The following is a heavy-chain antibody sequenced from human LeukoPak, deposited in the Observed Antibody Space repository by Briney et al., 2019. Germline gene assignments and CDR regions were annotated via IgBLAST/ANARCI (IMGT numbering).Heavy chain of an antibody. Sequence: GASVKVSCKTSGGTFTSYAITWVRQAPGQGREWVGKIIPISGTTNYAQKFQGRVTFTADESTSTAYMELSSLRSEDTALYYCARKLRLGGNWFDPWGQGTLVTVSS. V-gene: IGHV1-69*13. CDR1: GGTFTSYA. J-gene: IGHJ5*02. D-gene: IGHD1-26*01. CDR3: ARKLRLGGNWFDP. CDR2: IIPISGTT.